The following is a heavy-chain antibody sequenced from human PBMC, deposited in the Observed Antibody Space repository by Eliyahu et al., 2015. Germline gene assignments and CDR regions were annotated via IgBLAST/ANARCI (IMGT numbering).Heavy chain of an antibody. CDR2: IYHSGST. CDR3: ARAPLQYYFDY. Sequence: QVQLQESGPGLVKPSETLSLTCAVSGYSISSGYYWGWIRQPPGKGLEWIGSIYHSGSTYYTPSLKSRVTISVDTSKNQFSLKLSSVTAADTAVYYCARAPLQYYFDYWGQGTLVTVSS. V-gene: IGHV4-38-2*01. J-gene: IGHJ4*02. D-gene: IGHD5-24*01. CDR1: GYSISSGYY.